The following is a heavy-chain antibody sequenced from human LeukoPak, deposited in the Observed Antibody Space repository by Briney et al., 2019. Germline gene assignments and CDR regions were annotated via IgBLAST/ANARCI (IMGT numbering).Heavy chain of an antibody. CDR2: IYYSGCT. V-gene: IGHV4-61*01. J-gene: IGHJ4*02. Sequence: SETLSLTCTVSGGSISSSSYYWSWIRQPPGKGLEWIGYIYYSGCTNYNPSLKSRVTISVDTSKNQFSLKLSSVTAADTAVYYCAREGSYGTDYWGQGTLVTVSS. D-gene: IGHD5-18*01. CDR3: AREGSYGTDY. CDR1: GGSISSSSYY.